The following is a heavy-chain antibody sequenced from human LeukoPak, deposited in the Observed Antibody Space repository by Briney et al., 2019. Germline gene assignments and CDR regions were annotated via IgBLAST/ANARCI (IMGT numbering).Heavy chain of an antibody. Sequence: SETLSLTCAVYGGSFSGYYWSWIRQPPGKGLEWIGEINHSGSTNYNPSLKSRVTISVDTSKNQFSLKLSSVTAADTAVYYCARGVIYDFWSGYYRGDWFDPWGQGTLVTVSS. CDR1: GGSFSGYY. CDR3: ARGVIYDFWSGYYRGDWFDP. J-gene: IGHJ5*02. D-gene: IGHD3-3*01. V-gene: IGHV4-34*01. CDR2: INHSGST.